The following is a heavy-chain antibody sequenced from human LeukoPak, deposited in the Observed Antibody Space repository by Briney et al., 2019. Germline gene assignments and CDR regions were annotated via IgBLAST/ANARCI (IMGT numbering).Heavy chain of an antibody. CDR3: ARAGIRHYFDY. J-gene: IGHJ4*02. CDR2: IYYSGST. Sequence: PSETLSLTCTVSGGSISSHYWSWIRQPPGKGLEWIGYIYYSGSTNYNPSLKSRVTISVDTSKNRFSLKLSSVTAADTAVYYCARAGIRHYFDYRGQGTLVTVSS. CDR1: GGSISSHY. D-gene: IGHD3-10*01. V-gene: IGHV4-59*11.